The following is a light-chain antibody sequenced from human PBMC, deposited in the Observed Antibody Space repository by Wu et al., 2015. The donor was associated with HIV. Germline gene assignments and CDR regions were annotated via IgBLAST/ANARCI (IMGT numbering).Light chain of an antibody. CDR2: GAS. J-gene: IGKJ3*01. CDR3: QQYNNWPFT. V-gene: IGKV3-20*01. CDR1: QSVSSSY. Sequence: EIVLTQSPGTLSLSPGERATLSCRASQSVSSSYLAWYQQKPGQAPRLLIYGASSRATGIPDRFSCSGSGTEFTLTISSLQSEDFAVYYCQQYNNWPFTFGPGTKVDIK.